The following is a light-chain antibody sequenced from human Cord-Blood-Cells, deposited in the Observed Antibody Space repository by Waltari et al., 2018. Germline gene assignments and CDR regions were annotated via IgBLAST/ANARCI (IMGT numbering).Light chain of an antibody. V-gene: IGKV3-15*01. J-gene: IGKJ3*01. CDR3: QQYNNWPLLFT. Sequence: EIVMTQSPATLSVSPGERATLSCRASQSVSSNLAWYQQKPGQAPRLLIYGASTRATGIPARFSGSGSGTEFTLTISNLQSEDFAVYYCQQYNNWPLLFTFGPGTKVDIK. CDR1: QSVSSN. CDR2: GAS.